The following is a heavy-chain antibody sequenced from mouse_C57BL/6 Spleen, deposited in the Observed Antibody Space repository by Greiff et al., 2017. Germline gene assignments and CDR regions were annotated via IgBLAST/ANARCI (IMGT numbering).Heavy chain of an antibody. V-gene: IGHV5-17*01. Sequence: EVQRVESGGGLVKPGGSLKLSCAASGFTFSDYGMHWVRQAPEKGLEWVAYISSGSSTIYYADTVQGRFTISRDNAKNTLFLQMTSLRSEDTAMYYCARSYDYEGDFDDWGQGTTLTVSS. CDR1: GFTFSDYG. J-gene: IGHJ2*01. CDR2: ISSGSSTI. CDR3: ARSYDYEGDFDD. D-gene: IGHD2-4*01.